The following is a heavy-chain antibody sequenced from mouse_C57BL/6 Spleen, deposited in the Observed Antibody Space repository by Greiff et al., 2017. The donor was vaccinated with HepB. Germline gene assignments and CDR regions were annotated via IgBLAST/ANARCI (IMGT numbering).Heavy chain of an antibody. CDR2: INPSSGYT. CDR1: GYTFTSYW. V-gene: IGHV1-7*01. Sequence: QVHVKQSGAELAKPGASVKLSCKASGYTFTSYWMHWVKQRPGQGLEWIGYINPSSGYTKYNQKFKDKATLTADKSSSTAYMQLSSLTYEDSAVYYCARWAQANYAMDYWGQGTSVTVSS. CDR3: ARWAQANYAMDY. D-gene: IGHD3-2*02. J-gene: IGHJ4*01.